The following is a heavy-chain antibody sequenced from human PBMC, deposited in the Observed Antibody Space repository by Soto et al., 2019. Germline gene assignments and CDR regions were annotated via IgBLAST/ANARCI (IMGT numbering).Heavy chain of an antibody. V-gene: IGHV4-34*01. J-gene: IGHJ6*02. CDR3: ARAVWNFCSSTSCYPLYYYYGMDV. Sequence: SETLSLTCAVYGGSFSGYYWSWIRQPPGKGLEWIGEINHSGSTNYNPSLKSRVTISVDTSKNQFSLKLSSVTAADTAVYYCARAVWNFCSSTSCYPLYYYYGMDVWGQGTTVTVSS. CDR1: GGSFSGYY. CDR2: INHSGST. D-gene: IGHD2-2*01.